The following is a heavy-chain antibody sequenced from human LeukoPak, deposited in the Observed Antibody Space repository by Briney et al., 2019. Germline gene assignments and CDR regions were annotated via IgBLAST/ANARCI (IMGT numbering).Heavy chain of an antibody. J-gene: IGHJ3*02. V-gene: IGHV4-59*08. D-gene: IGHD5-18*01. CDR1: GGSMSSYY. CDR3: AGGGGHSSGLGAFDI. CDR2: IYYSGST. Sequence: SETLSLTCTVSGGSMSSYYWSWIRQPPGKGLEWIGYIYYSGSTNYNPSLKSRVTISVDTSNNQFSLKVTSVTAADTAVYYCAGGGGHSSGLGAFDIWGQGTMVTVSS.